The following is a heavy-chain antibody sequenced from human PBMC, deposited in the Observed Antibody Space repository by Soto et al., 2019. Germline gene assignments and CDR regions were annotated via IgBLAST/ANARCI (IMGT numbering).Heavy chain of an antibody. CDR2: IKSKTDGGTT. J-gene: IGHJ6*02. CDR3: TTTSGNDRFYYYYGMDV. CDR1: GFTFSNAW. V-gene: IGHV3-15*07. Sequence: LRLSCAASGFTFSNAWMNWVRQAPGKGLEWVGRIKSKTDGGTTDYAAPVKGRFTISRDDSKNTLYLQMNSLKTEDTAVYYCTTTSGNDRFYYYYGMDVWGQGTTVTVSS. D-gene: IGHD1-1*01.